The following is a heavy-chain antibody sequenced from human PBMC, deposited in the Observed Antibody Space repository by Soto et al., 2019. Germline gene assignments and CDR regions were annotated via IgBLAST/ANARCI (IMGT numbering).Heavy chain of an antibody. J-gene: IGHJ5*02. V-gene: IGHV4-30-4*01. CDR1: GDSMSSNNNY. Sequence: SETLSLTCTVSGDSMSSNNNYWSWIRQPPGEGLEWIGFISYSGTTSYSPPLKSRVAISLDTSKNQFSLSLSSVTAADTAVYYCARGRGYSYGLDPWGQGTLVTVSS. CDR2: ISYSGTT. D-gene: IGHD5-18*01. CDR3: ARGRGYSYGLDP.